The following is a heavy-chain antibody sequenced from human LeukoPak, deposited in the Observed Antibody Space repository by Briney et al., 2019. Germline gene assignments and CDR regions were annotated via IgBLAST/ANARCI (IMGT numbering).Heavy chain of an antibody. Sequence: GGSLRLSCAASGFTFSSYSMNWVRQAPGKGLEWVSSISSSSSYIYYADSVKGRFTISRDNAENSLYLQMNSLRAEDTAVYYCARESSGWYNYWGQGTLVTVSS. CDR1: GFTFSSYS. D-gene: IGHD6-19*01. J-gene: IGHJ4*02. V-gene: IGHV3-21*01. CDR2: ISSSSSYI. CDR3: ARESSGWYNY.